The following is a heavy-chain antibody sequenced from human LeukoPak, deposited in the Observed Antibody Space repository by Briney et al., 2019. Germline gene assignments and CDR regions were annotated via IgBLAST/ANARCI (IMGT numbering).Heavy chain of an antibody. V-gene: IGHV4-34*01. CDR1: GGSFSGYY. CDR3: ARVGYDSSGG. J-gene: IGHJ4*02. CDR2: INHSGST. Sequence: SETLSLTCAVYGGSFSGYYWSWIRQPPGKGLEWIGEINHSGSTNYNPSLKGRVTISVDTSKNQFSLKLSSVTAADTAVYYCARVGYDSSGGWGQGTLVTVSS. D-gene: IGHD3-22*01.